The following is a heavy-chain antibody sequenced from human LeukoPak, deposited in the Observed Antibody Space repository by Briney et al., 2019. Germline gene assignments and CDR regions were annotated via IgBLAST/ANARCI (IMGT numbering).Heavy chain of an antibody. J-gene: IGHJ4*02. CDR2: IYYSGST. D-gene: IGHD3-3*01. Sequence: SETLSLTCTVSGGSISSYYWSWIRQPPGKGLEWIGYIYYSGSTNYNPSLKSRVTISVDTSKNQFSLKLSSATAADTAVYYCARIYYDFWSGWSRSYYFDYWGQGTLVTVSS. V-gene: IGHV4-59*08. CDR1: GGSISSYY. CDR3: ARIYYDFWSGWSRSYYFDY.